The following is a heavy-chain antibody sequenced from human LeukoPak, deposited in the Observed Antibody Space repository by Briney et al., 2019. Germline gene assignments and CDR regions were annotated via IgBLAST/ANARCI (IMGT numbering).Heavy chain of an antibody. CDR1: GFTFSSYG. CDR3: AKVFESRYYYDAFDI. D-gene: IGHD3-10*01. Sequence: GGSLRLPCAASGFTFSSYGMHWVRQAPGKGLEWVAVISYDGSNKYYADSVKGRFTISRDNSKNTLYLQMNSLRAEDTAVYYCAKVFESRYYYDAFDIWGQGTMVTVSS. CDR2: ISYDGSNK. V-gene: IGHV3-30*18. J-gene: IGHJ3*02.